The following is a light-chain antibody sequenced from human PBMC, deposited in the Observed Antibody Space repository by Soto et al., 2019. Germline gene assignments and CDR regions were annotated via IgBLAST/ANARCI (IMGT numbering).Light chain of an antibody. CDR1: QSVSSSY. CDR3: QQYGSSLIT. V-gene: IGKV3-20*01. J-gene: IGKJ5*01. Sequence: EGVLTQSPGTLSLSPGERATLSCRASQSVSSSYLAWYQQKPGQAPRLLIYGASTRATGIPDRFSASGSGTDFTLTISGLEPVDFAVYYCQQYGSSLITFGQGTRLEIK. CDR2: GAS.